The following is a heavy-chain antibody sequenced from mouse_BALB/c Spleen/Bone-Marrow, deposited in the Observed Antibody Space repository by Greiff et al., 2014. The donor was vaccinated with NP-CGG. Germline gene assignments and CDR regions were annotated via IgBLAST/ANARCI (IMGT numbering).Heavy chain of an antibody. Sequence: EVQLQQSGAELVKPGASVKLSCTASGFNIKDTYIHWVKQRPEQGLEWIGRIDPANGNTKYDPKFQGKATITTDTSSNTAYLQLSGLTSEDTAVYYCAQGYDWAMDYWGQGTSVTVSS. D-gene: IGHD2-14*01. J-gene: IGHJ4*01. CDR1: GFNIKDTY. CDR3: AQGYDWAMDY. CDR2: IDPANGNT. V-gene: IGHV14-3*02.